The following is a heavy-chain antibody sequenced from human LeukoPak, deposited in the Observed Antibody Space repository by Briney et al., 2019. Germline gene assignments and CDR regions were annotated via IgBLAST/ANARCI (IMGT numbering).Heavy chain of an antibody. Sequence: ASVKVSCKASGGTFSSYAISWVRQAPGQGLEWMGGIIPIFGTANYAQKFQGRVTITADESTSTAYMELSSLRSEDTAVYYCARAGLPGERARFDYWGQGTLVTVSS. D-gene: IGHD3-10*01. J-gene: IGHJ4*02. CDR1: GGTFSSYA. CDR3: ARAGLPGERARFDY. CDR2: IIPIFGTA. V-gene: IGHV1-69*01.